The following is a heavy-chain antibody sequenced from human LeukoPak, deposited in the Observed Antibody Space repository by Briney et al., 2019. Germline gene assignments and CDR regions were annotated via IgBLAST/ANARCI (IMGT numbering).Heavy chain of an antibody. J-gene: IGHJ4*02. CDR1: GFTFSSYG. Sequence: GGPLRLSCAASGFTFSSYGMHWVRQAPGKGLEWVAVIWYDGSNKYYADSVKGRFTISRDNSKNTLYLQMNSLRAEDTAVYYCAKDKGSESSWTFDYWGQGTLVTVSS. D-gene: IGHD6-13*01. CDR3: AKDKGSESSWTFDY. CDR2: IWYDGSNK. V-gene: IGHV3-33*06.